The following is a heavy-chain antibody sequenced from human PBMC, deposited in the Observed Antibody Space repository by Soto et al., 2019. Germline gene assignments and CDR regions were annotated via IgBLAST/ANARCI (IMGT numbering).Heavy chain of an antibody. CDR2: IRNDGSDK. V-gene: IGHV3-33*01. Sequence: PGGSLRLSCAASGFIFSPYGIHWVRQAPGKGLEWVALIRNDGSDKYYAESVTGRFAISRDNPKNTVYLQMNSLRAEDTALYFCAGAPRMAPFDIWGQGTMVTVSS. CDR3: AGAPRMAPFDI. CDR1: GFIFSPYG. J-gene: IGHJ3*02.